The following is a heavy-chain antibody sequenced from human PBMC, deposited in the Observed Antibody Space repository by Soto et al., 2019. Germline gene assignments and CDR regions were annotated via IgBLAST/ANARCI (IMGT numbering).Heavy chain of an antibody. CDR1: GYTFTSYA. CDR2: INAGNVNT. CDR3: ARSIVVVTALDY. D-gene: IGHD2-21*02. V-gene: IGHV1-3*05. J-gene: IGHJ4*02. Sequence: QVQLVQSGAEEKKPGASVKVSCKASGYTFTSYAMHWVLQAPGQRLEWMGWINAGNVNTKYSQKFQGRVTITRDTSASTAYMELSSLRSEDTAVYYCARSIVVVTALDYWGQGTLVTVSS.